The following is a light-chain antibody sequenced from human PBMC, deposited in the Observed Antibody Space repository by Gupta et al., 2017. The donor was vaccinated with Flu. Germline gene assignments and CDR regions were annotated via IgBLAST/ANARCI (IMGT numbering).Light chain of an antibody. CDR3: AAWDDGLDGHVV. J-gene: IGLJ2*01. CDR1: NSNIGTNA. Sequence: QSVLTQPPSASGTPGQRVTISCSGSNSNIGTNAVIWYQHLPGAAPKLLMYSDNQRPAGVPDRFSGSKSGTSASLAISGLQSEDEGDYYCAAWDDGLDGHVVFGGGTNLAVL. CDR2: SDN. V-gene: IGLV1-44*01.